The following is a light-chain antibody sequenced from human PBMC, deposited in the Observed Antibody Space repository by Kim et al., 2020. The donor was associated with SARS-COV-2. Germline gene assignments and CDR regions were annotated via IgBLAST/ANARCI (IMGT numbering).Light chain of an antibody. V-gene: IGLV2-23*02. CDR2: DIS. CDR3: CSFTSAVNWM. Sequence: GQSITISCSGTIRDIGTYSLISWYQQHPGKAPRLIIFDISKRPSGVSGRFSCSKSGNTASLTISGLQPDDEADYFCCSFTSAVNWMFGGGTKLTVL. CDR1: IRDIGTYSL. J-gene: IGLJ3*02.